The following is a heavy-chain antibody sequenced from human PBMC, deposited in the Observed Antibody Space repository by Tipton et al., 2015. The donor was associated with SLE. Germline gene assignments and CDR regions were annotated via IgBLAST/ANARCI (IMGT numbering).Heavy chain of an antibody. CDR1: GASVSSSFHQ. CDR2: SSGSV. CDR3: ARDHYGSLDY. J-gene: IGHJ4*02. Sequence: TLSLTCTVSGASVSSSFHQWSWIRQPAGEGLEWIGHSSGSVTYNPSLKSRVTISVDTSKNQFSLKMTSVTAADTAVYYCARDHYGSLDYWGQGMLVTVSS. V-gene: IGHV4-61*02. D-gene: IGHD3-16*01.